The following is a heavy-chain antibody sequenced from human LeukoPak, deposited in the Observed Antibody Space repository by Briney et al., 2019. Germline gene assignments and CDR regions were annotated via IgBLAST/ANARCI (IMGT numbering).Heavy chain of an antibody. D-gene: IGHD4-17*01. CDR1: GFTFSSYA. J-gene: IGHJ4*02. CDR2: ISGSGGST. Sequence: GGSLRLSRAASGFTFSSYAMSWVRQAPGKGLEWVSAISGSGGSTYYADSVKGRFTISRDNSKNTLYLQMNSLRAEDTAVYYCAKDHHGNGDYGLPDYWGQGTLVTVSS. V-gene: IGHV3-23*01. CDR3: AKDHHGNGDYGLPDY.